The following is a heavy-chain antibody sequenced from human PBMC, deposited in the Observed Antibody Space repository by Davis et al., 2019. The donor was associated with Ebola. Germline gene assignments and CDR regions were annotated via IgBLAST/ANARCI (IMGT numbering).Heavy chain of an antibody. V-gene: IGHV1-2*06. Sequence: ASVKVSCKASGYTFSDYYMHWVRQAPGQGLEWMGRINPNSGGTDYAQKFQGRVTMTRDTSTSTVYMELNSLRSEDSAVYYCVRDYNGSWFGWFDPWGQGTLVTVSS. CDR3: VRDYNGSWFGWFDP. CDR2: INPNSGGT. J-gene: IGHJ5*02. D-gene: IGHD6-13*01. CDR1: GYTFSDYY.